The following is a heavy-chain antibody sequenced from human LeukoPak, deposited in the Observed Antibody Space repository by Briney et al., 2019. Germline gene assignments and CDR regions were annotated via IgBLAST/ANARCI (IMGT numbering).Heavy chain of an antibody. D-gene: IGHD3-10*01. J-gene: IGHJ5*02. CDR2: IYYSGST. V-gene: IGHV4-31*03. CDR3: ARVVRVEWFGESGSGNWFDP. Sequence: PSETLSLTCTVSGGSISSGGYYWSWIRQHPGKGLEWIGYIYYSGSTYYNPSLKSRVTISVDTSKNQFSLKLSSVTAADTAVYYCARVVRVEWFGESGSGNWFDPWGQGTLVTVSS. CDR1: GGSISSGGYY.